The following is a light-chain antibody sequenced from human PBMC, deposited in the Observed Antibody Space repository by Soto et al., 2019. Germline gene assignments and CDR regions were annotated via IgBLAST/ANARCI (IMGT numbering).Light chain of an antibody. J-gene: IGKJ1*01. CDR1: QNIRSH. CDR3: NQYKVGPGWT. Sequence: EIVMTQSPATLSVSPGESATLSCRASQNIRSHLAWYQLRPGQAPRLLIYASSTRATGIPARFSGSGSGTEFPLTISSLQSKDFELYFCNQYKVGPGWTFGQGTKVGVK. V-gene: IGKV3-15*01. CDR2: ASS.